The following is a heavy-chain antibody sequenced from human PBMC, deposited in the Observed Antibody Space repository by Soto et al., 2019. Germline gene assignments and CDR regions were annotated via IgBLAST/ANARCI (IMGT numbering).Heavy chain of an antibody. CDR3: AREAGGSYSGYYGMDV. CDR1: GGTFSSYA. CDR2: IIPIFGTA. Sequence: SVKVSCKASGGTFSSYAISWVRQAPGQGLEWMGGIIPIFGTANYAQKFQGRVTITADESTSTAYVELSSLRSDDTAVYYCAREAGGSYSGYYGMDVWGQGTTVTVSS. D-gene: IGHD1-26*01. V-gene: IGHV1-69*13. J-gene: IGHJ6*02.